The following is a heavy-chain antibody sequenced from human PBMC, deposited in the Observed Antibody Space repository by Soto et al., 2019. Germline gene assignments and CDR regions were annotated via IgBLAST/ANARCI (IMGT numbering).Heavy chain of an antibody. CDR1: GFTFSSYA. V-gene: IGHV3-48*02. CDR3: ATDHYGSNSDALEY. D-gene: IGHD4-17*01. CDR2: ISSSGSVI. Sequence: PGGSLRLSCSASGFTFSSYAMNWVRQAPGKGLEWVSFISSSGSVIYYADSVRGRFTISRDNAKTSLYLQMNSLRDEDTAVYYCATDHYGSNSDALEYWGHGTLVTVSS. J-gene: IGHJ1*01.